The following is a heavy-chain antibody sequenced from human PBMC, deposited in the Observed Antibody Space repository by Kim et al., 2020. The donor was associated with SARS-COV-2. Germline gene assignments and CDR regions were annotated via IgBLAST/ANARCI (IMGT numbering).Heavy chain of an antibody. V-gene: IGHV4-59*13. Sequence: SETLSLTCTVSGGSISSYYWSWIRQPPGKGLEWIGYIYYSGSTNYNPSLKSRVTISVDTSKNQFSLKLSSVTAADTAVYYCARAEGGFGWFDPWGQGTLVTVSS. D-gene: IGHD5-12*01. CDR3: ARAEGGFGWFDP. J-gene: IGHJ5*02. CDR1: GGSISSYY. CDR2: IYYSGST.